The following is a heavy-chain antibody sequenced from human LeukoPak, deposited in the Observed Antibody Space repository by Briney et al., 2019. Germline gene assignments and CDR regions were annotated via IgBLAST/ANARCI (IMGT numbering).Heavy chain of an antibody. CDR2: ISYDGSNK. CDR3: ARIGAPDHCGGDCYSGDY. D-gene: IGHD2-21*02. Sequence: GGSLRLSCAASGFTFSSYAMHWVRQAPGKGLEWVAVISYDGSNKYYADSVKGRFTISRDNSKNTLYLQMNSLRGGDTAVYYCARIGAPDHCGGDCYSGDYWGQGTLVTVSS. V-gene: IGHV3-30-3*01. J-gene: IGHJ4*02. CDR1: GFTFSSYA.